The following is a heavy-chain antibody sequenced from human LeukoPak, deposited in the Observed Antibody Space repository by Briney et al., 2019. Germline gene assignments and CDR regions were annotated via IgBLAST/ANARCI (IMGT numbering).Heavy chain of an antibody. CDR3: ARDASYGDRSFDY. D-gene: IGHD4-17*01. CDR1: GFTFSSYA. V-gene: IGHV3-30-3*01. Sequence: PGRSLRLSCAASGFTFSSYAMYWVRQTPGKGLEWVAVISYDGSNEHHADSVKGRFTISRDNSKNTLYLQMNSLRAEDTALYYCARDASYGDRSFDYWGQGTLVTVSS. J-gene: IGHJ4*02. CDR2: ISYDGSNE.